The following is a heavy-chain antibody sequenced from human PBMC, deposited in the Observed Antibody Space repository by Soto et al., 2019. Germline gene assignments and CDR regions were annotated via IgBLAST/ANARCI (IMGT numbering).Heavy chain of an antibody. D-gene: IGHD4-4*01. CDR1: GFTFTSYD. CDR2: ILYDGSAE. V-gene: IGHV3-30*03. J-gene: IGHJ6*02. Sequence: GGSLRLSCADSGFTFTSYDMHWVRQAPGKGLEWMALILYDGSAEYYADSVKGRFTISRDNSKSTLYLQMNSLRAEDTAVYYCARSRDGYSFYFYYGMDVWGQGTTVTVSS. CDR3: ARSRDGYSFYFYYGMDV.